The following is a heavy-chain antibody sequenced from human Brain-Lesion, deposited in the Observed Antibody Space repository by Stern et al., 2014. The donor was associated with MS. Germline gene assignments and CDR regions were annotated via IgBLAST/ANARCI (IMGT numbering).Heavy chain of an antibody. CDR2: INHSGRI. Sequence: QVQLQQWGAGLLKPSETLSLTCGVYGGSFSGYYWTCIRQPPGKGLEWIGEINHSGRINYNPSLESRVTMSVDTSKHQLSLRLSSATAADTAVYYCARDVGGAFDYWGQGTLVTVSS. CDR3: ARDVGGAFDY. J-gene: IGHJ4*02. V-gene: IGHV4-34*01. D-gene: IGHD2-21*01. CDR1: GGSFSGYY.